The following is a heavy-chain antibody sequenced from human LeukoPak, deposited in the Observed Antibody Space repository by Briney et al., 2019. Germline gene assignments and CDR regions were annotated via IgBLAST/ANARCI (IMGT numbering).Heavy chain of an antibody. V-gene: IGHV4-38-2*01. D-gene: IGHD2-2*01. CDR2: IYHSGST. J-gene: IGHJ3*02. CDR3: ARHAVGYCSSTSCYPDAFDI. Sequence: SETLSLTCAVSGYSISSGYYWGWIRQPPGKGLEWIGSIYHSGSTYYNPSPKSRVTISVDTSKNQFSLKPSSVTAADTAVYYCARHAVGYCSSTSCYPDAFDIWGQGTMVTVSS. CDR1: GYSISSGYY.